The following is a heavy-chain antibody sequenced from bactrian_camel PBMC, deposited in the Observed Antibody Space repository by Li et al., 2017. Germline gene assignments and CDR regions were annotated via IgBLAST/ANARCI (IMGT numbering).Heavy chain of an antibody. CDR1: GFTFSSYY. CDR2: INSGARST. V-gene: IGHV3S40*01. CDR3: VKDRPYGSSWPAEFGY. D-gene: IGHD6*01. J-gene: IGHJ6*01. Sequence: VQLVESGGGLVQPGGSLRLSCAASGFTFSSYYMSWVRQAPGKGLEWVSYINSGARSTYYADSVKGRFTISRDNAKNTLYPQLNSLKTEDTAMYYCVKDRPYGSSWPAEFGYWGQGTQVTVS.